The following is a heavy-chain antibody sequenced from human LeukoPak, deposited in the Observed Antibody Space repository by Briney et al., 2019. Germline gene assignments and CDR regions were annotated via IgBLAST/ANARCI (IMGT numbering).Heavy chain of an antibody. D-gene: IGHD3-9*01. V-gene: IGHV3-21*01. CDR2: ISSSSSYI. CDR3: ASPYYDILTGYGHSP. Sequence: GASLRLSCAASGFTFSSYSMNWVRQAPGRGLEWVSSISSSSSYIYYADSVKGRFTISRDNAKNSLYLQMNSLRAEDTAVYYCASPYYDILTGYGHSPWGQGTLVTVSS. CDR1: GFTFSSYS. J-gene: IGHJ5*02.